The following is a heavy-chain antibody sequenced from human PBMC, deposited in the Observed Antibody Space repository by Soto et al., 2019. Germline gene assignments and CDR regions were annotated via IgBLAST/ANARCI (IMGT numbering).Heavy chain of an antibody. D-gene: IGHD6-6*01. CDR1: GFTFSSYW. J-gene: IGHJ5*02. V-gene: IGHV3-7*03. CDR2: INQDGSEK. Sequence: GGSLRLSCAASGFTFSSYWMSWVRQAPGKGLEWVANINQDGSEKSYVDSVKGRFTISRDNAKNSLYLQMNSLRAEDTAVYYCARSIAGPAPSWFDPWGQGTLVTVSS. CDR3: ARSIAGPAPSWFDP.